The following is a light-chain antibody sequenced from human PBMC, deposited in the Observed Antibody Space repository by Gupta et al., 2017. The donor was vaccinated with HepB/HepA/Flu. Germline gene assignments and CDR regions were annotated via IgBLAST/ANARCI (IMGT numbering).Light chain of an antibody. J-gene: IGLJ2*01. CDR3: SSFTSSNTVI. V-gene: IGLV2-14*01. CDR1: SSDVGGYNY. CDR2: DVS. Sequence: QSALTQPASVSGSPGQSITISCTGTSSDVGGYNYVSWYQQHPGKVPKVMIYDVSNRPSGISNRFSGSKSGNTASLTISGLQAEDEADYYCSSFTSSNTVIVGGGTKLTVL.